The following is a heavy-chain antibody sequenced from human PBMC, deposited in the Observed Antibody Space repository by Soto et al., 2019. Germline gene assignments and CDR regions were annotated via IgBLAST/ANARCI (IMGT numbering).Heavy chain of an antibody. CDR2: ISPYNGHT. CDR1: GYSFTSYG. J-gene: IGHJ6*02. Sequence: QVQLVQSAGEVKKPGASVKVSCKASGYSFTSYGISWVRRAPGQGLEWMGWISPYNGHTQFVQRFQGRVTMTTDTSTKTAYMELRNLRSDDTAHYYCARDLTIVPATHPRLENYGMDVWGQRTTVIVSS. D-gene: IGHD2-2*01. V-gene: IGHV1-18*01. CDR3: ARDLTIVPATHPRLENYGMDV.